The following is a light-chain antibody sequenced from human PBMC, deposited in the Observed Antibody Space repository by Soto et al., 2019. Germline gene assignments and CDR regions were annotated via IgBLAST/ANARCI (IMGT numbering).Light chain of an antibody. V-gene: IGKV1-33*01. CDR3: QQSYTPPIT. CDR2: DAS. J-gene: IGKJ5*01. Sequence: IQRTHSXSSLSASVGDRVTIPCQASQDIKHYLNWYQQKSAXXPXXXXYDASDWETGVPSRCSGSGSGTDFTLPISSLQHEDFATYFCQQSYTPPITFGQGRRPEI. CDR1: QDIKHY.